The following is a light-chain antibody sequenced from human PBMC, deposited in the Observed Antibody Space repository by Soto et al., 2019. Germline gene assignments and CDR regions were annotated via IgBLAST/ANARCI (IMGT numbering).Light chain of an antibody. CDR3: QQRSNWPPYT. Sequence: EIVLTQSPATLSLSPGERATLSCRASQSVSSYLAGYQQKPGQAPRLLIYDASNRATGIPARFSGSGSGTDFTLTTSSLEPEDFAVYYCQQRSNWPPYTFGQGTKLEIK. CDR1: QSVSSY. CDR2: DAS. V-gene: IGKV3-11*01. J-gene: IGKJ2*01.